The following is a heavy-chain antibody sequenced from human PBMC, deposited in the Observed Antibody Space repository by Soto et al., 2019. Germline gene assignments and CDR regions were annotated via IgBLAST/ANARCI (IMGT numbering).Heavy chain of an antibody. Sequence: MKDPWKVMGCKIINYWIGRVRKTPGKGLEWMGIIFPGDSDTRYNPSFEGQVTVSADESISTAYLQWNTLKASDTAMYYCVRPNFGALTHFDFWGQGTLVTVSS. CDR1: GCKIINYW. V-gene: IGHV5-51*01. CDR2: IFPGDSDT. CDR3: VRPNFGALTHFDF. J-gene: IGHJ4*02. D-gene: IGHD3-16*01.